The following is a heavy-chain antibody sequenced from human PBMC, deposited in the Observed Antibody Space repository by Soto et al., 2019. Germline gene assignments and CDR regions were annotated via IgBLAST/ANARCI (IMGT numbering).Heavy chain of an antibody. CDR2: IYSGGST. CDR1: GFTVSSNY. Sequence: GGSLRLSCAASGFTVSSNYMSWVRQAPGKGLEWVSVIYSGGSTYYADSVKGRFTISRDNSKNTLYLQMNSLRAEDTAVYYCARVLLLGELSLSVERFDYWGQGTLVTVSS. D-gene: IGHD3-16*02. CDR3: ARVLLLGELSLSVERFDY. V-gene: IGHV3-66*01. J-gene: IGHJ4*02.